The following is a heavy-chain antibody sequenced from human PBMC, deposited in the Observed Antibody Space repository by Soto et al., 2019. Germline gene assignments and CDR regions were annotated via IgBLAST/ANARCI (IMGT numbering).Heavy chain of an antibody. V-gene: IGHV4-4*02. J-gene: IGHJ4*02. Sequence: SSETLSLTCAVSSGSISSSNWWSWVRQPPGKGLEWIGEIYHSGSTNYNPSLKSRVTISVDKSKNQFSLKLSSVTAADTAVYYCASRYGSGSYQYYFDYWGQGTLVTVSS. D-gene: IGHD3-10*01. CDR2: IYHSGST. CDR1: SGSISSSNW. CDR3: ASRYGSGSYQYYFDY.